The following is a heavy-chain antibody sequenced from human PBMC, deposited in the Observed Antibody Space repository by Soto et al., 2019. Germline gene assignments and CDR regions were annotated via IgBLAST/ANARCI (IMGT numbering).Heavy chain of an antibody. D-gene: IGHD6-19*01. Sequence: QVQLVESGGGVVQPGRSLRLSCAASGFTFSSYGMHWVRQAPGKGLEWVAVISYDGSNKYYADSVKGRFTISRDNSKNTPYLQMNSLRAEDTAVYYCAKDRGWLAERYYNGMDVWGQGTTVTVSS. CDR1: GFTFSSYG. CDR2: ISYDGSNK. V-gene: IGHV3-30*18. CDR3: AKDRGWLAERYYNGMDV. J-gene: IGHJ6*02.